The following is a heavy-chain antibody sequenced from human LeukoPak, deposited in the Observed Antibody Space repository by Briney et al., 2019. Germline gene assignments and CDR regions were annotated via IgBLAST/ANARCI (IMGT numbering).Heavy chain of an antibody. J-gene: IGHJ4*02. CDR2: IRTKPYVGAA. D-gene: IGHD3-10*01. V-gene: IGHV3-49*03. CDR1: GFIFGDYA. Sequence: PGGSLRLSCTTSGFIFGDYAMTWFRQAPGKGLEWVGFIRTKPYVGAAEYATSVKGRFTISRDDSKSIAFLQMNSLKTEDTAVYYCSRAELFPGDWGQGTLVTVSS. CDR3: SRAELFPGD.